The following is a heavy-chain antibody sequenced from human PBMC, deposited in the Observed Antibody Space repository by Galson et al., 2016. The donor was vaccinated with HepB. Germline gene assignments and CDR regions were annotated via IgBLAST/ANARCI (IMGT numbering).Heavy chain of an antibody. CDR1: GDSVSSNSAG. J-gene: IGHJ4*02. CDR2: TFYRSNWQN. Sequence: CAISGDSVSSNSAGWNWIRQSPSRGLEWLGRTFYRSNWQNDYAESVKSRITINPDTSKNQFSLQLNSVTPDDIAVYYCARSYLLGRGFGWWGQGTLVTVSS. CDR3: ARSYLLGRGFGW. D-gene: IGHD7-27*01. V-gene: IGHV6-1*01.